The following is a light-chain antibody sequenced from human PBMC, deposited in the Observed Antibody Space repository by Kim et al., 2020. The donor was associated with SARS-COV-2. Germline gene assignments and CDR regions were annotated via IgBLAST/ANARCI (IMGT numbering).Light chain of an antibody. V-gene: IGLV3-19*01. J-gene: IGLJ2*01. CDR2: GKD. Sequence: SSELTQDPAVSVALGQTVRITFQGDSLRSYYATWYQQKPGQAPKVVIYGKDNRPSGIPDRFSGSSSGNTAYLTITGTQAGDEADYYCNSRDSIDNVVF. CDR1: SLRSYY. CDR3: NSRDSIDNVV.